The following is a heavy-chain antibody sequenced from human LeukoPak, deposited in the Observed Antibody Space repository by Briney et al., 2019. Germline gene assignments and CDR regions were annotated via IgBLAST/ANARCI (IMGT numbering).Heavy chain of an antibody. D-gene: IGHD6-19*01. CDR2: MNPNSGNT. CDR1: GYTFTSYD. Sequence: GASVKVSCKASGYTFTSYDINWVRQATGQGLEGMGWMNPNSGNTGYAQKFQGRVTITRNTSISTAYMELSSLRSEDTAVYYCARGGAVAGMGGGYDWFDPWGQGTLVTVSS. J-gene: IGHJ5*02. V-gene: IGHV1-8*03. CDR3: ARGGAVAGMGGGYDWFDP.